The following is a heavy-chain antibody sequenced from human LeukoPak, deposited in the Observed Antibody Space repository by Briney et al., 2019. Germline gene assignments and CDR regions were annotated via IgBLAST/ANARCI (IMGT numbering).Heavy chain of an antibody. V-gene: IGHV5-51*01. CDR1: GYSFTSYW. J-gene: IGHJ5*02. D-gene: IGHD6-13*01. CDR3: ARQVRARYSSSWYAFDP. CDR2: IYPGDSDT. Sequence: GESLKISCKGSGYSFTSYWLGWVRPMPGKGVEWMGIIYPGDSDTRYSPSFQGQVTISADESISTAYLQWSSLKASDTAMYYCARQVRARYSSSWYAFDPWGQGTLVTVSS.